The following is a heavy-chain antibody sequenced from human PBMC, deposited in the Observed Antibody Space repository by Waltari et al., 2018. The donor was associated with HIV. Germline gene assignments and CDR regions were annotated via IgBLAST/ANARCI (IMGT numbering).Heavy chain of an antibody. CDR2: TAPFFGV. J-gene: IGHJ3*01. CDR1: GGAFDTFA. CDR3: AKSDFTELVRGQKAFDV. V-gene: IGHV1-69*19. Sequence: QAQLVQSGAETTKPGSSVTVSCPASGGAFDTFAFTWVRQAPGQGLEWLGGTAPFFGVIYAQDFNGRVTITSNPSTRTVFLELSGLRPDDTAVYFCAKSDFTELVRGQKAFDVWGQGT. D-gene: IGHD1-26*01.